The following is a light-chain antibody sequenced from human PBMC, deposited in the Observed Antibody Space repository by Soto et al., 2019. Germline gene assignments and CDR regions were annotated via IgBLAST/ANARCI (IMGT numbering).Light chain of an antibody. V-gene: IGKV3-15*01. J-gene: IGKJ2*01. Sequence: EIVMTQSPATLSVFPGERATLSCRASQSISTNFAWYQQKPGRAPRLLIYGASARATGIPARFSGSGSGTEFTLTISSLQSEDFAVYYCYQYNNWPPYTFGQVTKLEIK. CDR1: QSISTN. CDR3: YQYNNWPPYT. CDR2: GAS.